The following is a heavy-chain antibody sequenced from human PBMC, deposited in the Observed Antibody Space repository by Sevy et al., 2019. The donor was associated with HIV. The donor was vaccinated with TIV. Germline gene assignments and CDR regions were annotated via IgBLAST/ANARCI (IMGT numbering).Heavy chain of an antibody. D-gene: IGHD3-22*01. CDR2: ISSSSSTI. Sequence: GSLRLSCAASGFTFSSYSMNWVRQAPGKGLEWVSYISSSSSTIYYAGSVKGRFTISRDNAKNSLYLQMNSLRAEDTAVYYCARDKSRVVVITPFDYWGQGTLVTVSS. CDR1: GFTFSSYS. CDR3: ARDKSRVVVITPFDY. V-gene: IGHV3-48*01. J-gene: IGHJ4*02.